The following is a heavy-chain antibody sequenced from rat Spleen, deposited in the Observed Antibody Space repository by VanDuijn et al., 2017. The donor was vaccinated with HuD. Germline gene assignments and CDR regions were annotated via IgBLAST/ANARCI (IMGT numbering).Heavy chain of an antibody. CDR3: ARHYGGYYWYFVF. V-gene: IGHV5-7*01. J-gene: IGHJ1*01. Sequence: EVQLAESGGGLVQPGRSMKLSCAASGFTFSNYDMAWVRQAPKKGLEWVATIIYDGSSTYYRDSVKGRFTISRDNAKSTLYLQMDSLRSEDTATYYCARHYGGYYWYFVFWGPGTMVTVSS. CDR1: GFTFSNYD. D-gene: IGHD1-11*01. CDR2: IIYDGSST.